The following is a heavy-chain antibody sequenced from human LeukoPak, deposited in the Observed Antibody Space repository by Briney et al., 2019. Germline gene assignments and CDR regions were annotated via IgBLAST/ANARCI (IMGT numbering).Heavy chain of an antibody. V-gene: IGHV3-23*01. CDR3: AKGLSGYPIDY. J-gene: IGHJ4*02. D-gene: IGHD3-22*01. CDR1: GFTFSSYV. CDR2: ISGSGGTT. Sequence: GGSLRLSCAASGFTFSSYVMSWVRQAPGKGLEWVSGISGSGGTTYYADSVKGRFTISRDNPKNTLYLQMNSLRAEDTAVYYCAKGLSGYPIDYWGQGTLVTVSS.